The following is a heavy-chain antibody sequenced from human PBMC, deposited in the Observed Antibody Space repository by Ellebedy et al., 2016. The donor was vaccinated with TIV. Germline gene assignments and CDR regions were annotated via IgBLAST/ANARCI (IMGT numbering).Heavy chain of an antibody. V-gene: IGHV2-26*01. D-gene: IGHD3-3*01. J-gene: IGHJ4*02. CDR3: ARIQGAPYYDFWSGYSYYFDY. CDR2: IFSNDEK. Sequence: SGPTLVKPTETLTLTCTVSGFSLSNARMGVSWIRQPPGKALEWLAHIFSNDEKSYSTSLKSRLTISKDTSKSQVVLTMTNMDPVDTATYYCARIQGAPYYDFWSGYSYYFDYWGQGTLVTVSS. CDR1: GFSLSNARMG.